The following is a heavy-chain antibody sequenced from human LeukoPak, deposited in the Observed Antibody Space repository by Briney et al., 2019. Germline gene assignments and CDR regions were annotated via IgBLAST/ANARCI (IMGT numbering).Heavy chain of an antibody. J-gene: IGHJ3*01. D-gene: IGHD5-12*01. Sequence: GGSLRLSCAASGFTFSSYGMHWVRQAPGKGLEWVAVISYDGSNKYYADSVKGRFTISRENAKNSLYLQMNSLRSGDTAVYYCARGGYSGFDVWGQGTVVTVSS. CDR2: ISYDGSNK. CDR3: ARGGYSGFDV. CDR1: GFTFSSYG. V-gene: IGHV3-30*03.